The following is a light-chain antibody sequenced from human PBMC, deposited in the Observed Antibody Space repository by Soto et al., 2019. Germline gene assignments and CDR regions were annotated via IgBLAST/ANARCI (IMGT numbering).Light chain of an antibody. CDR1: HSVSNN. Sequence: EVVMTQSPVTLSVSPGQGATLSCRASHSVSNNLAWYPQHTGQAPRLLIYGASTRATGIPARFSGSESGTEFTLTISSLQSEDFALYDCQQYDKWPQYTFGQGTRLEIK. CDR2: GAS. V-gene: IGKV3-15*01. J-gene: IGKJ5*01. CDR3: QQYDKWPQYT.